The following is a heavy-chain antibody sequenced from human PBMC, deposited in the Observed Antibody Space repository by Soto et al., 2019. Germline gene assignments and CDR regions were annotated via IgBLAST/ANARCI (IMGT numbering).Heavy chain of an antibody. D-gene: IGHD2-8*01. Sequence: QVQLVQSGAEVKKPGSSVKVSCKASGDTFSSYAISWVRQAPGQGLEWMGGIIPIFGTANYAQKFQGRVTITADESTSTAYMELSSLRSEDTAVYYCARRIVLMVYADLYYYYGMDVWGQGTTVTVSS. CDR2: IIPIFGTA. V-gene: IGHV1-69*01. J-gene: IGHJ6*02. CDR1: GDTFSSYA. CDR3: ARRIVLMVYADLYYYYGMDV.